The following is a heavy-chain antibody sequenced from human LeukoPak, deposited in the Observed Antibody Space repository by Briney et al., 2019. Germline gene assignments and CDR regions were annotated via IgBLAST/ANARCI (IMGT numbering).Heavy chain of an antibody. CDR2: ISGSGGST. J-gene: IGHJ6*03. D-gene: IGHD3-3*01. CDR1: GFTFSSYA. Sequence: GGSLRLSCAASGFTFSSYAMSWVRQAPGKGLEWVSAISGSGGSTYYADSVKGRFTTSRDNAKNSLYLQMNSLRAEDTAVYYCARVYYVFWSGYNPIRGYMEGWGKGTTVTVSS. CDR3: ARVYYVFWSGYNPIRGYMEG. V-gene: IGHV3-23*01.